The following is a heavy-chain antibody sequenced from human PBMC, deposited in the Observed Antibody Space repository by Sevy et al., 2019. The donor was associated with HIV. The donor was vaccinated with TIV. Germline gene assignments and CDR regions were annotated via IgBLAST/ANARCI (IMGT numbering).Heavy chain of an antibody. Sequence: GESPKISCAASRFTFSDYYMSWIRQAPGKGLEWVSYISSGGTTMYYADSLKGRFTISRDNAKNSLYLQMNSLRAEDTAVYYCARVRYNYGSYYFDYWGQGTLVTVSS. J-gene: IGHJ4*02. CDR1: RFTFSDYY. V-gene: IGHV3-11*01. D-gene: IGHD1-1*01. CDR3: ARVRYNYGSYYFDY. CDR2: ISSGGTTM.